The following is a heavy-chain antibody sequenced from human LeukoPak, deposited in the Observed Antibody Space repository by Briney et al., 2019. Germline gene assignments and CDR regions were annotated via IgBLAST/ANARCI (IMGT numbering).Heavy chain of an antibody. J-gene: IGHJ3*02. CDR1: GYTFTGYY. D-gene: IGHD6-13*01. V-gene: IGHV1-2*02. CDR3: ASSSKGGYSRDAFDI. Sequence: ASVKVSCKASGYTFTGYYMHWVRQAPGQGLEWMGWINPNSGGTNYAQKFQGRVTMTRDTSISTAYMELSRLRSDDTAVYYCASSSKGGYSRDAFDIWGQGTMVTVSS. CDR2: INPNSGGT.